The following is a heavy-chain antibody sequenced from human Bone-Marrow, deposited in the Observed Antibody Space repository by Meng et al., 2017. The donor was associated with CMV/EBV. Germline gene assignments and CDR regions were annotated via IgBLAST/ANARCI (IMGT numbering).Heavy chain of an antibody. D-gene: IGHD3-22*01. V-gene: IGHV1-2*02. Sequence: ASVKVSCKASGYTFTGYYMHWVRQAPGRGLEWMGWINPNSGGTNYAQKFQGRVTMTRDTSISTAYMELSRLRSDDTAVYYCARGGYYDSSGYSDYWGQGTLVTVSS. CDR2: INPNSGGT. J-gene: IGHJ4*02. CDR3: ARGGYYDSSGYSDY. CDR1: GYTFTGYY.